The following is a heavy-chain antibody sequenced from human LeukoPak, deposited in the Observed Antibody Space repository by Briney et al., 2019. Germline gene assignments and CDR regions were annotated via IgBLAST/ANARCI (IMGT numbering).Heavy chain of an antibody. J-gene: IGHJ5*01. D-gene: IGHD2-2*01. V-gene: IGHV3-30*02. CDR3: AKNGKYQLLGSWCDS. Sequence: GGSLRLSCAASGFTFSSYGMHWVRQAPGKGLEWMSFIRYDGSNEYYADSVKGRFTISRDNSKNTLYVQMDSLRGDDTAVYYCAKNGKYQLLGSWCDSWGQGTLVTVSS. CDR2: IRYDGSNE. CDR1: GFTFSSYG.